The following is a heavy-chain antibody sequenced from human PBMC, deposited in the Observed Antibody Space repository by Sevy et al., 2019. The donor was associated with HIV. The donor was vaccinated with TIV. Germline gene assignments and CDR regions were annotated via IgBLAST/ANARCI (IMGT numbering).Heavy chain of an antibody. D-gene: IGHD6-13*01. CDR1: GGSFSDYY. J-gene: IGHJ5*02. V-gene: IGHV4-34*01. CDR2: ISHIGST. Sequence: SETLSLTCAVYGGSFSDYYWSWIRQPPGGGLEWIGEISHIGSTNYNPSLKSRVTMSLDTSTNQFSLKRKPMTAADTAVYYCARSIASVLPGPLGLFFRVYSNWFGPWGQGTLVTVSS. CDR3: ARSIASVLPGPLGLFFRVYSNWFGP.